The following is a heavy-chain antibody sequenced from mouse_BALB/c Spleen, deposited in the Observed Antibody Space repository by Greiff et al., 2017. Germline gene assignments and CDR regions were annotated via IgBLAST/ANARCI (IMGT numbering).Heavy chain of an antibody. Sequence: VQLQQSGAELARPGASVKLSCKASGYTFTSYWMQWVKQRPGQGLEWIGAIYPGDGDTRYTQKFKGKATLTADKSSSTAYMQLSSLASEDSAVYYCAREDYRYDSFFDYWGQGTTLTVSS. CDR3: AREDYRYDSFFDY. CDR2: IYPGDGDT. V-gene: IGHV1-87*01. CDR1: GYTFTSYW. D-gene: IGHD2-14*01. J-gene: IGHJ2*01.